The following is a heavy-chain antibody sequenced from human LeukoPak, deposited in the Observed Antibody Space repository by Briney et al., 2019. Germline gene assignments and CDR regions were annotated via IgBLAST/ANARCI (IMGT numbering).Heavy chain of an antibody. CDR1: RFIVSRYS. D-gene: IGHD2-2*01. J-gene: IGHJ4*02. CDR3: ARAYCSSITCFE. V-gene: IGHV3-48*01. Sequence: GGSLRLSCVACRFIVSRYSMTWVRQAPGKGLEWVSSISTSYSGIYYADSVKGRFTISRDNAKNSLYLQMDSLRADDTAVYYCARAYCSSITCFEWGQGTLVTVSS. CDR2: ISTSYSGI.